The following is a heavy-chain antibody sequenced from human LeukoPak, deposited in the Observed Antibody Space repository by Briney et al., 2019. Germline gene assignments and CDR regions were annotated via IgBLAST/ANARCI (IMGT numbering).Heavy chain of an antibody. CDR3: ARNNGMDV. Sequence: GGSLRLSCAASGFIFSTSWMSWVRQAPGKGLEWVANMNRDGSDKYYVNSVRGRFTISRDNAKNSLYLQMNSLRAEDTALYHCARNNGMDVWGQGTTVIVSS. V-gene: IGHV3-7*03. CDR2: MNRDGSDK. J-gene: IGHJ6*02. CDR1: GFIFSTSW.